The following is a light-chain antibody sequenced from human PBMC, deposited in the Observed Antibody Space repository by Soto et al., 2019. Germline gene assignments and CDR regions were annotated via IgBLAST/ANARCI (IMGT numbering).Light chain of an antibody. Sequence: ALAQPSSVSWSPGQSITISCTGTSTDVGGYNYVSWYQHHPGKGPKLIIYEVSNRPSGVSDRFSGSKSGNKASLIISNLEAEDESDYYCGSYTSTDTPFVFGTGTKVTVL. CDR3: GSYTSTDTPFV. J-gene: IGLJ1*01. CDR1: STDVGGYNY. CDR2: EVS. V-gene: IGLV2-14*01.